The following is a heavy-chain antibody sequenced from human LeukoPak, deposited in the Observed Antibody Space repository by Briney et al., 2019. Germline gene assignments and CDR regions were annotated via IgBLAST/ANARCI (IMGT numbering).Heavy chain of an antibody. CDR3: ARDFKPDDPTHFDY. CDR1: GFTFSSYA. CDR2: ISGSGGST. Sequence: GGSLRLSCAASGFTFSSYAMSWVRQAPGKGLEWVPAISGSGGSTYYADSVKGRFTISRDNSKNTLYLQMNSLRAEDTAVYYCARDFKPDDPTHFDYWGQGTLVTVSS. V-gene: IGHV3-23*01. J-gene: IGHJ4*02.